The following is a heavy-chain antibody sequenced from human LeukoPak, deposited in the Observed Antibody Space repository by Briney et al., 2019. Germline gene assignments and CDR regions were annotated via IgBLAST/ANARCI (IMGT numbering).Heavy chain of an antibody. V-gene: IGHV3-7*01. CDR3: AGGGGYLIDY. Sequence: GGSLRLSCTASGFTFSSYWMNWVRQVPGKELEWVAVIKSDGTEEHYLDSVKGRFTISRDNANNLLFLQMNNLRAEDTAVYYCAGGGGYLIDYWGQGTLVTVSS. J-gene: IGHJ4*02. CDR1: GFTFSSYW. CDR2: IKSDGTEE. D-gene: IGHD3-22*01.